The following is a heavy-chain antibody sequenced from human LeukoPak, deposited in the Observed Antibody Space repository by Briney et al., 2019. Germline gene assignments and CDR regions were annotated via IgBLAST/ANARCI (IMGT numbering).Heavy chain of an antibody. CDR2: IYYSGST. D-gene: IGHD1-26*01. Sequence: SETLSLTCTVSGGSISSYYWSWIRQPPGKGLEWIGYIYYSGSTNYNPSLKSRVTISVGTSKNQFSLKLSSVTAADTAVYYCARDEEGEGFDYWGQGTLVTVSS. CDR3: ARDEEGEGFDY. CDR1: GGSISSYY. V-gene: IGHV4-59*01. J-gene: IGHJ4*02.